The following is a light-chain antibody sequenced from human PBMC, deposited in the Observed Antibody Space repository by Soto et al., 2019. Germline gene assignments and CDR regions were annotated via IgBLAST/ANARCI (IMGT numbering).Light chain of an antibody. J-gene: IGKJ5*01. CDR2: DAS. Sequence: DIPMTPSPSAMSASVGDRVTITCRASQGISNHLVWFQQRPGKVPKRLIYDASSLHTGVPSRFSGSGSGTDFTLTISSLQPEDFATYYCLQHTNFPLTFGQGTRLEV. CDR1: QGISNH. CDR3: LQHTNFPLT. V-gene: IGKV1-17*03.